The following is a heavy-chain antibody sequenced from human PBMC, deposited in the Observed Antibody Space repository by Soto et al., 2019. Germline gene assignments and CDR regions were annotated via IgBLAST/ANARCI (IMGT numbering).Heavy chain of an antibody. J-gene: IGHJ6*02. D-gene: IGHD2-15*01. CDR2: IWYDGSNK. V-gene: IGHV3-33*01. CDR3: ARSCSGGSCYSPYGMDV. Sequence: QVQLVESGGGVVQPGRSPRLSCAASGFTFSSYGMHWVRQAPGKGLEWVAVIWYDGSNKYYADSVKGRFTISRDNSKNTLYLQMNSLRAEDTAVYYCARSCSGGSCYSPYGMDVWGQGTTVTVSS. CDR1: GFTFSSYG.